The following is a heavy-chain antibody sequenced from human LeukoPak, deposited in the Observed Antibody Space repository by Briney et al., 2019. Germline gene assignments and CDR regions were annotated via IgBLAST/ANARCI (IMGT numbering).Heavy chain of an antibody. V-gene: IGHV3-30*02. CDR1: GFTFSSYG. J-gene: IGHJ4*02. D-gene: IGHD6-13*01. CDR3: AKDPSEAAGTENDY. Sequence: GGSLRLSCAASGFTFSSYGMHWVRQAPGKGLEWVAFIRYDGSNKYYADSVKGRFTISRDNSKNTLYLQMNSLRAEDTAVYYCAKDPSEAAGTENDYWGQGTLVTVSS. CDR2: IRYDGSNK.